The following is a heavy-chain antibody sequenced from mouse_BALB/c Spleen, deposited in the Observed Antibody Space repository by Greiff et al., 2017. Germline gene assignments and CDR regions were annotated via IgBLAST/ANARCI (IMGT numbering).Heavy chain of an antibody. D-gene: IGHD1-1*01. CDR2: ISSGGST. J-gene: IGHJ2*01. CDR1: GFTFSSYA. CDR3: ARGGTTLVAEDFDY. V-gene: IGHV5-6-5*01. Sequence: EVKLMESGGGLVKPGGSLKLSCAASGFTFSSYAMSWVRQTPEKRLEWVASISSGGSTYYPDSVMGRFTNSRENARNILYLQMSSLRSEDTAMYYCARGGTTLVAEDFDYWGQGTTLTVSS.